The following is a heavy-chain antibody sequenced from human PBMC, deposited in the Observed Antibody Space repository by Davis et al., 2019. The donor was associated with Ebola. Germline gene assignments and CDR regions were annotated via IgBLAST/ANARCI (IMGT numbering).Heavy chain of an antibody. CDR2: INAGNGNT. Sequence: AASVKVSCKASGYTFTSYAMHWVRQAPGQRLEWMGWINAGNGNTKYSQKFQGRVTITRDTSASTAYMELSSLRSEDTAVYYCARGGSYFLKDYWGQGTLVTVSS. V-gene: IGHV1-3*01. CDR1: GYTFTSYA. D-gene: IGHD1-26*01. CDR3: ARGGSYFLKDY. J-gene: IGHJ4*02.